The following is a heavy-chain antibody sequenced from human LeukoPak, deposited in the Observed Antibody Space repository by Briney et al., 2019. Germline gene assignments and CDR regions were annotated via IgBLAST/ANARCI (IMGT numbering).Heavy chain of an antibody. CDR3: AKDRGFSIAAAGNFDY. D-gene: IGHD6-13*01. CDR2: ISWNSGSI. V-gene: IGHV3-9*01. CDR1: GFTFDDYA. Sequence: PGGSLRLSCAASGFTFDDYAMHWVRHAPGKGLEWVSGISWNSGSIGYADSVKGRFTISRDNAKNSLYLQMNSLRAEDTALYYCAKDRGFSIAAAGNFDYWGQGTLVTVSS. J-gene: IGHJ4*02.